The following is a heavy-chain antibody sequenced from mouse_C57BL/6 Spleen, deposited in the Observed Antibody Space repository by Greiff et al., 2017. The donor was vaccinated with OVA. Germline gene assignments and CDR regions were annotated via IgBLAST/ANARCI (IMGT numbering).Heavy chain of an antibody. J-gene: IGHJ1*03. CDR1: GYSITSGYY. D-gene: IGHD1-1*01. Sequence: ESGPGLVKPSQSLSLTCSVTGYSITSGYYWNWIRQFPGNKLEWMGYISYDGSNNYNPSLKNRISITRDTSKNQFFLKLNSVTTEDTATYDCARSNYYGSSWYFDVWGTGTTVTVSS. CDR2: ISYDGSN. CDR3: ARSNYYGSSWYFDV. V-gene: IGHV3-6*01.